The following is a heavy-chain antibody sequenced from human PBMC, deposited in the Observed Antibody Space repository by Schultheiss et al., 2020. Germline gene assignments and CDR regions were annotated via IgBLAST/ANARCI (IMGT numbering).Heavy chain of an antibody. J-gene: IGHJ6*02. CDR3: AASGYDSSGYYYYYYYGMDV. V-gene: IGHV4-59*01. CDR2: IYYSGST. Sequence: SQTLSLTCTVSGGSISSYYWSWIRQPPGKGLEWIGYIYYSGSTNYNPSLKSRVTISVDTSKNQFSLKLSSVTAADTAVYYCAASGYDSSGYYYYYYYGMDVWGQGTTVTVSS. D-gene: IGHD3-22*01. CDR1: GGSISSYY.